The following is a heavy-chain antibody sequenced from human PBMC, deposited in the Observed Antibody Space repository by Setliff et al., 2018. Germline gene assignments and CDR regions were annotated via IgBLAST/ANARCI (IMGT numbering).Heavy chain of an antibody. Sequence: PSETLSLTCTVSGASLNSGTYYWGWIRQPPGKGLEWIGYIHYSGTTNYNPSLKSRVTLSLDTAKNQFSLRLSSVTAADTAVYYCARHLYSSGWYFDYWGQGTLVTVSS. CDR2: IHYSGTT. J-gene: IGHJ4*02. CDR3: ARHLYSSGWYFDY. V-gene: IGHV4-61*01. D-gene: IGHD6-19*01. CDR1: GASLNSGTYY.